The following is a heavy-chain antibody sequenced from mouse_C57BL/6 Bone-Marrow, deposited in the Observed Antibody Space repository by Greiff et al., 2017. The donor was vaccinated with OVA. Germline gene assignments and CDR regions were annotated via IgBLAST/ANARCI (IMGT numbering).Heavy chain of an antibody. CDR2: IDPSDSYT. Sequence: QVQLQQPGAELVRPGTSVKLSCKASGYTFTSYWMHWVKQRPGQGLEWIGVIDPSDSYTNYNQKLKGKATLTVDTSSSTAYMQLSSLTSEDSAVYYCARSGYYGYWGQGTTLTVSS. J-gene: IGHJ2*01. D-gene: IGHD1-1*01. CDR3: ARSGYYGY. CDR1: GYTFTSYW. V-gene: IGHV1-59*01.